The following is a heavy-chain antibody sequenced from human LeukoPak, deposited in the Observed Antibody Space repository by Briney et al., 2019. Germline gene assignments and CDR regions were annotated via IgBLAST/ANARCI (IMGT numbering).Heavy chain of an antibody. Sequence: SETLSLTCAVYGVSFSGYYWSWIRQPPGKGLEWIGEINHSGSTNYNPSLKSRVTISVDTSKNQFSLKLSSVTAADTAVYYCARNSHDRAYDYWGQGTLVTVSS. J-gene: IGHJ4*02. CDR2: INHSGST. V-gene: IGHV4-34*01. D-gene: IGHD2-21*01. CDR1: GVSFSGYY. CDR3: ARNSHDRAYDY.